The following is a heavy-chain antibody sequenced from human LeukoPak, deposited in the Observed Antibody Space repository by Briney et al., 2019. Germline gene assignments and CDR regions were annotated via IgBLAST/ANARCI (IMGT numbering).Heavy chain of an antibody. CDR2: ISFDGSNK. Sequence: GGSLRLSCAASGFSFKNYGMHWVRQAPGKGLEWVAFISFDGSNKNYADSVKGRFTISRDNSKNTLYLQMNSLRPEDTAVYYCDCSSNTCYAAGDYWGQGTLVTVSS. J-gene: IGHJ4*02. V-gene: IGHV3-30*02. CDR1: GFSFKNYG. D-gene: IGHD2-2*01. CDR3: DCSSNTCYAAGDY.